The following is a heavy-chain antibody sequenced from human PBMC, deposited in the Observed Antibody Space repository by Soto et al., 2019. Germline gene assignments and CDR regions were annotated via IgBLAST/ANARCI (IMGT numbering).Heavy chain of an antibody. CDR2: IYYSGST. V-gene: IGHV4-59*01. CDR3: ARSGWSGDGGGDCYPHYYYYGMDV. Sequence: SETLSLTCTVSGGSISSYYWSWIRQPPGKGLEWIGYIYYSGSTNYNPSLKSRVTISVDTSKNQFSLKLSSVTAADTAVYYCARSGWSGDGGGDCYPHYYYYGMDVWGQGTTVTVSS. D-gene: IGHD2-21*02. CDR1: GGSISSYY. J-gene: IGHJ6*02.